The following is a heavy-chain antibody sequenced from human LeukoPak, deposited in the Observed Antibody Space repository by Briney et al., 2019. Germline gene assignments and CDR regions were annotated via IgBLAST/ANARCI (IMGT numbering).Heavy chain of an antibody. Sequence: GASVKVSCKASGYTFTSYYIHWVRQAPGQGLEWMGIINPSGGSTSYARKFQGRVTMTRDTSTSTVYMELSSLRSEDTAVYYCARGRREKSSTSCFDYWGQGTLVTVSS. CDR3: ARGRREKSSTSCFDY. CDR2: INPSGGST. V-gene: IGHV1-46*01. J-gene: IGHJ4*02. D-gene: IGHD2-2*01. CDR1: GYTFTSYY.